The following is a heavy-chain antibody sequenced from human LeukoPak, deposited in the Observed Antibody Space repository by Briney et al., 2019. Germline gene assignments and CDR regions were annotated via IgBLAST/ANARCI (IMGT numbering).Heavy chain of an antibody. D-gene: IGHD5/OR15-5a*01. CDR3: ARGSTYYYDD. V-gene: IGHV3-53*01. CDR2: IYSGGFT. Sequence: PGGSLRLSCAASGFTFSSCAMSWVRQAPGKGLEWVSVIYSGGFTYYADSVKGRFTISRDNSKNTLFLQMNSLRAEDTAVYYCARGSTYYYDDWGQGTLVTVSS. CDR1: GFTFSSCA. J-gene: IGHJ4*02.